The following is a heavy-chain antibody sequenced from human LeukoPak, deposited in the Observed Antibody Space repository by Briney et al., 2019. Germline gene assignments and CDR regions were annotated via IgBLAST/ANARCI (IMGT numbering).Heavy chain of an antibody. Sequence: ASVKVSCKASGYTFTGYYMHWVRQAPGQELEWMGWVSAYNGNTNYAQKVQGRVTMTTDTSSSTAYMELRSLRSDDTAVYYCARTYYSGSPEGHHWGQGTLVTVSS. CDR2: VSAYNGNT. V-gene: IGHV1-18*04. CDR1: GYTFTGYY. D-gene: IGHD1-26*01. J-gene: IGHJ4*02. CDR3: ARTYYSGSPEGHH.